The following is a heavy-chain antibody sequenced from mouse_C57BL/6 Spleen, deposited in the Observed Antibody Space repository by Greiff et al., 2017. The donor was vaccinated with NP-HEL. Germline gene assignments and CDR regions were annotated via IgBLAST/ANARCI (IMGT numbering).Heavy chain of an antibody. CDR1: GFTFSDYG. J-gene: IGHJ1*03. V-gene: IGHV5-15*01. CDR3: ARRAHYYGSSYGYWYFDV. D-gene: IGHD1-1*01. CDR2: ISNLAYSI. Sequence: EVKLVESGGGLVQPGGSLKLSCAASGFTFSDYGMAWVRQAPRKGPEWVAFISNLAYSIYYADTVTGRFTISRENAKNTLYLEMSSLRSEDTAMYYCARRAHYYGSSYGYWYFDVWAQGPRSPSPQ.